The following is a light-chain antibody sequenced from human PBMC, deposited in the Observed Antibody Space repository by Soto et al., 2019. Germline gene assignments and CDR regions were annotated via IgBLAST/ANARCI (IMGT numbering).Light chain of an antibody. J-gene: IGKJ1*01. CDR3: HQYAGSPRT. CDR2: GAS. Sequence: EIVMTQSPGTLSLSPGERATLSCRASQSVAGSYLAWYQQKPGQAPRLLIYGASGRATGIPDRFGGGGSGTDFTLTISRLEPEDIAVYYCHQYAGSPRTFGQGTKVEI. V-gene: IGKV3-20*01. CDR1: QSVAGSY.